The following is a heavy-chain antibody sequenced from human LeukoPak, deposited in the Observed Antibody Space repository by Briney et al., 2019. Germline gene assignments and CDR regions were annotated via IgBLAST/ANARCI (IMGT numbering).Heavy chain of an antibody. CDR2: ISYDGSNK. J-gene: IGHJ4*02. CDR1: GFTFSSYA. CDR3: ARDRGLSGYVR. Sequence: PGGSLRLSCAASGFTFSSYAMHWVRQAPGKGLEWVAVISYDGSNKYYADSVKGRFTISRDNSKNTLYLQMNSLRAEDTAVYYCARDRGLSGYVRWGQGTLVTVSS. V-gene: IGHV3-30-3*01. D-gene: IGHD5-12*01.